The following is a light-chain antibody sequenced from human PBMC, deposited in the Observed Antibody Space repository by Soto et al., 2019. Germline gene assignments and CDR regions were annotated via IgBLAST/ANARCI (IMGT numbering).Light chain of an antibody. V-gene: IGKV1-5*01. CDR2: DAS. CDR3: QQYKSYST. CDR1: QSRNTR. J-gene: IGKJ1*01. Sequence: DIQLTQSPSTLSASGGDRVTLTCRASQSRNTRLSWYQQRPGKAPRLLIYDASTLESGVPSRFSGGGSGTEFTLTINNLQPDDLATYICQQYKSYSTFGRGTKVDI.